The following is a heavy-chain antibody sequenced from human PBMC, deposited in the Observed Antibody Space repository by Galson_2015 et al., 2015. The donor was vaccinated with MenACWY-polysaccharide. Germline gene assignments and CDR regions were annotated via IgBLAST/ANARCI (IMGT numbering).Heavy chain of an antibody. V-gene: IGHV1-2*06. CDR3: ARDFKTAVAAPGGDAFDI. J-gene: IGHJ3*02. D-gene: IGHD6-19*01. Sequence: SVKVSCKASGYTFTGYYMHWVRQAPGQGLEWMGRINPNSGGTNYAQKFQGRVTMTRDTSISTAYMELSRLRSDDTAVYYCARDFKTAVAAPGGDAFDIWGQGTMVTVSS. CDR1: GYTFTGYY. CDR2: INPNSGGT.